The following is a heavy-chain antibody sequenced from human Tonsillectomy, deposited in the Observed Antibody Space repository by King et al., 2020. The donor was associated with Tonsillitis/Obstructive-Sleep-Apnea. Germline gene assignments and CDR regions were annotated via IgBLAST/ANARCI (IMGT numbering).Heavy chain of an antibody. CDR3: ATGDFWTTYVYYYSGMDV. Sequence: VQLVESGGDLVKPGGSLRLSCAASGFSFSNAWMNWVRQAPGKGLEWVGRIKSKTDGGTTDYAAPVKGRFTISRDDSENTLYLQMNSLKTEDTAVYYCATGDFWTTYVYYYSGMDVWGQGTTVTVSS. D-gene: IGHD3/OR15-3a*01. J-gene: IGHJ6*02. CDR1: GFSFSNAW. V-gene: IGHV3-15*07. CDR2: IKSKTDGGTT.